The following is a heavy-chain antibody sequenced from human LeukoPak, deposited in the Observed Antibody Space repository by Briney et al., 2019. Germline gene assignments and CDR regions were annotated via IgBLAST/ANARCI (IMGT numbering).Heavy chain of an antibody. CDR1: GFTLSSYA. V-gene: IGHV3-21*01. CDR3: ARGSSGWSPYYYYYMDV. CDR2: ISSSSSYI. Sequence: PGGSLRLSCAASGFTLSSYAMSWVRQGPGKGLEWVSSISSSSSYIYYADSVKGRFTISRDNAKNSLYLQMNSLRAEDTAVYYCARGSSGWSPYYYYYMDVWGKGTTVTVSS. J-gene: IGHJ6*03. D-gene: IGHD6-19*01.